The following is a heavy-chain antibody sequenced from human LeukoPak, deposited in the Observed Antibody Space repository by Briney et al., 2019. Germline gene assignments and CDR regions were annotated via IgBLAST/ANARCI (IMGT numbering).Heavy chain of an antibody. V-gene: IGHV3-30*02. CDR1: GFTFSSYG. Sequence: PGGSLRLSCAASGFTFSSYGMHWVRQAPGKGLEWVAFIRYDGSNKYYADSVKGRFTISRDNSKNTLYLQMNSLRAEDTAVYYCAKDHSTLYRRGRYSNPSYFDYWGQGTLVTVSS. CDR2: IRYDGSNK. J-gene: IGHJ4*02. D-gene: IGHD4-11*01. CDR3: AKDHSTLYRRGRYSNPSYFDY.